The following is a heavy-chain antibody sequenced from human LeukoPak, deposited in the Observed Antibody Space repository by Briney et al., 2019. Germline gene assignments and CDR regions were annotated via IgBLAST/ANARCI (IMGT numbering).Heavy chain of an antibody. Sequence: SETLSLTCTVSGGSISSYYWSWIRQPAGKGLEWIGRIYTSGSTNYNPSLKGRVTMSVDTSKNQFSLKLSSVTAADTAVYYCARGYYDSSGYYQPLNYFDYWGQGTLVTVSS. CDR3: ARGYYDSSGYYQPLNYFDY. J-gene: IGHJ4*02. CDR1: GGSISSYY. V-gene: IGHV4-4*07. D-gene: IGHD3-22*01. CDR2: IYTSGST.